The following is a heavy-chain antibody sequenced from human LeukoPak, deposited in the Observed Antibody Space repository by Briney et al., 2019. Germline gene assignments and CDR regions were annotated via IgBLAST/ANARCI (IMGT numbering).Heavy chain of an antibody. CDR3: ARGRYDNLTGHLARLDV. CDR1: GGSIKSFY. CDR2: VFSRGTT. V-gene: IGHV4-4*07. J-gene: IGHJ6*02. Sequence: SETLSLTRTVSGGSIKSFYWSWIRQPAGKGLEWVGRVFSRGTTNYNPSLKSRVTVSLDTSKNQFSLKLSSVTAADTAVYYCARGRYDNLTGHLARLDVWGQGTTVIVSS. D-gene: IGHD3-9*01.